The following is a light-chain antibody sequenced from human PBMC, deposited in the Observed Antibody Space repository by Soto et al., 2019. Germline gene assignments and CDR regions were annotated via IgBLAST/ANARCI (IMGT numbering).Light chain of an antibody. CDR3: QQRSHWPPRFT. CDR1: QSVNNY. V-gene: IGKV3-11*01. J-gene: IGKJ3*01. Sequence: EVVLTQSPATLSLSPGESATLSCRASQSVNNYLAWYQHKPGQAPRLLIYDASNRATGIPARFSGSGSGTDFTLTITSLEPEDFAVYYCQQRSHWPPRFTFGPGTKVDFK. CDR2: DAS.